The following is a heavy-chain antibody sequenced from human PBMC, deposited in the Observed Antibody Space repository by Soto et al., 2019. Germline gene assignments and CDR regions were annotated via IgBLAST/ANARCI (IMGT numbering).Heavy chain of an antibody. CDR3: AKDFPGPHSNWNPDAFDI. CDR2: ISGSGGST. J-gene: IGHJ3*02. CDR1: GFTFSSYA. Sequence: EVQLLESGGGLVQPGGSLRLSCAASGFTFSSYAMSWVRQAPGKGLEWVSAISGSGGSTYYADSVKGRFTISRDNSKNKLYLQMNSLRAEDTAVYYCAKDFPGPHSNWNPDAFDIWGQGTMVTVSS. V-gene: IGHV3-23*01. D-gene: IGHD1-1*01.